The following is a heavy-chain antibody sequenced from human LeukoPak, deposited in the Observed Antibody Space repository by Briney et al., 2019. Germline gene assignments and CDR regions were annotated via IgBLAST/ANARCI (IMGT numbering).Heavy chain of an antibody. V-gene: IGHV4-30-2*01. CDR1: GGSTSSSNYY. J-gene: IGHJ4*02. CDR2: IYHSGST. Sequence: SETLSLTCTVSGGSTSSSNYYWGWIRQPPGKGLEWIGYIYHSGSTYYNPSLKSRVTISVDRSKNQFSLKLSSVTAADTAVYYCARGGRGSDPFDYWGQGTLVTVSS. D-gene: IGHD3-10*01. CDR3: ARGGRGSDPFDY.